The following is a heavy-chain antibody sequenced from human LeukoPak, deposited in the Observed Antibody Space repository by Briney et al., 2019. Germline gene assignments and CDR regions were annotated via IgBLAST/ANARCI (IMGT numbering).Heavy chain of an antibody. Sequence: PGGSLRLSCAASGFTFSSYGMSWVRQAPGKGLEWVSAISGSGGSTYYADSVKGRFTISRDNSKNTLYLQMNSLRAEDTAVYYCAREGLWFGEWGYWGQGTLVTVSS. J-gene: IGHJ4*02. V-gene: IGHV3-23*01. CDR3: AREGLWFGEWGY. CDR2: ISGSGGST. D-gene: IGHD3-10*01. CDR1: GFTFSSYG.